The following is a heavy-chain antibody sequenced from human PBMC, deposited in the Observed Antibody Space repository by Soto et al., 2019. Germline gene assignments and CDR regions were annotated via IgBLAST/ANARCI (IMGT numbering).Heavy chain of an antibody. CDR2: FDPEDGET. Sequence: ASVKVSCKVSGYTLTELSMHWVRQAPGKGLEWMGGFDPEDGETIYAQKFQGRVTMTEDTSTDTAYMELSSLRSEDTAVYYCATSTASRITIFGVVIIHNWFDPWGQGTLVTVSS. CDR1: GYTLTELS. J-gene: IGHJ5*02. D-gene: IGHD3-3*01. CDR3: ATSTASRITIFGVVIIHNWFDP. V-gene: IGHV1-24*01.